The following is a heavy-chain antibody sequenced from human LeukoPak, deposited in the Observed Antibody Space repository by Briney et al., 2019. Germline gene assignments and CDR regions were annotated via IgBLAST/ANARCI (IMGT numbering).Heavy chain of an antibody. Sequence: PSETLSLTCTVSAGSISSYYWSWIRQPPGRGLGWIGYIYYGGSTNYNPPLKSRFTISVDTSKNQLSLKLSSVTAADTAVYYCARGEKYSSSWSVGWFDPWGQGTLVTASS. CDR1: AGSISSYY. J-gene: IGHJ5*02. V-gene: IGHV4-59*01. CDR2: IYYGGST. D-gene: IGHD6-13*01. CDR3: ARGEKYSSSWSVGWFDP.